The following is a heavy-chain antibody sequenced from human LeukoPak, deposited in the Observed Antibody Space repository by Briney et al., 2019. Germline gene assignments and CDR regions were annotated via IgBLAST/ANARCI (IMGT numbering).Heavy chain of an antibody. Sequence: GGSLRLSCAASGFTFSSYGMNWVRQAPGKGLEWVSYISSSGSTIYYADSVKGRFTISRDNAKNSLYLQMNSLRAEDTAVYYCARVVQQLVRGNWFDPWGQGTLVTVSS. J-gene: IGHJ5*02. V-gene: IGHV3-48*04. D-gene: IGHD6-13*01. CDR2: ISSSGSTI. CDR1: GFTFSSYG. CDR3: ARVVQQLVRGNWFDP.